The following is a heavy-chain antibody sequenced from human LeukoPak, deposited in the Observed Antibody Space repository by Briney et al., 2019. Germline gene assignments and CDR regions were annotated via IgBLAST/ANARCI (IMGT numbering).Heavy chain of an antibody. J-gene: IGHJ4*02. V-gene: IGHV1-2*02. CDR3: VRANTWGPDY. Sequence: ASVKVSCKAAGYTFTGHYIHWVRQAPGQELGLMGWTKPYTGVTYYAQNFPGRFTMATDTSISAVYLELSSLTSYDPAVYHCVRANTWGPDYWGQGTLVTVSS. D-gene: IGHD7-27*01. CDR1: GYTFTGHY. CDR2: TKPYTGVT.